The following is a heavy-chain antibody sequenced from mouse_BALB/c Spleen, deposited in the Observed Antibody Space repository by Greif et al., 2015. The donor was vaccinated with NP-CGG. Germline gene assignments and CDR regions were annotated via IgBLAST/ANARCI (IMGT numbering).Heavy chain of an antibody. V-gene: IGHV1S81*02. CDR1: GYTFTSYY. Sequence: QVQLQQSGAELVKPGASVKLSCKASGYTFTSYYMYWVKQRPGQGLERIGEINPSNGGTNFNEKFKSKATLTVDKSSSTACMQLSSLTSEDSAVCYCTRSRFYWGQGTTLTVSS. CDR3: TRSRFY. J-gene: IGHJ2*01. CDR2: INPSNGGT.